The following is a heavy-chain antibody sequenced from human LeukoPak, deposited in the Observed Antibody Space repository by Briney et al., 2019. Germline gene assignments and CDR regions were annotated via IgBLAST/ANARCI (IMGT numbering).Heavy chain of an antibody. J-gene: IGHJ4*02. Sequence: PGGSLRLYCAASGFTFSGSAMHWVRQASGKGLEWVGRIRSKANSYATAYAASVKGRFTISRDDSKNTAYLQMNSLKTEDTAVYYCTRLPSSGYLFDYRGQGTLVTVSS. D-gene: IGHD3-22*01. CDR2: IRSKANSYAT. V-gene: IGHV3-73*01. CDR3: TRLPSSGYLFDY. CDR1: GFTFSGSA.